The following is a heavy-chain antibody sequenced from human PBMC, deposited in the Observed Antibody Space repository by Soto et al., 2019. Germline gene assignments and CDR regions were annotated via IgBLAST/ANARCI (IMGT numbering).Heavy chain of an antibody. CDR1: GFTFSSYG. Sequence: QVQLVESGGGVVQPGRSLRLSCAASGFTFSSYGMHWVRQAPGKGLEWVAVIWYDGSNKYYADSVKGRFTISRDNSKNTLYLQMNSLRAEDTAVYYCARDRPDYGDYSLTWDFTEPFDYWGQGSLVTVSS. J-gene: IGHJ4*02. CDR2: IWYDGSNK. D-gene: IGHD4-17*01. V-gene: IGHV3-33*01. CDR3: ARDRPDYGDYSLTWDFTEPFDY.